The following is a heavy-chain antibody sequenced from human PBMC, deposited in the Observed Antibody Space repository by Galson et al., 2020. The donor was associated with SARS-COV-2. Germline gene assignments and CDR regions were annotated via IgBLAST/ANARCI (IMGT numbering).Heavy chain of an antibody. V-gene: IGHV4-31*03. J-gene: IGHJ4*02. CDR2: IYYNGRT. D-gene: IGHD5-18*01. CDR3: ARDRAGYSTYDY. Sequence: SETLSLTCTVSGNSVSSSGNYWTWIRHHPGKGLEWIGYIYYNGRTFYNPSLKSRITISLDTSKNQFSLKLSSVTAADTAVYYCARDRAGYSTYDYWGQGTLVTVSS. CDR1: GNSVSSSGNY.